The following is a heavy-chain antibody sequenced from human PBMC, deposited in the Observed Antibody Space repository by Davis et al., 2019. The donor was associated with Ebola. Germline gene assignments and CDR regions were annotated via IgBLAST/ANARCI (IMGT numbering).Heavy chain of an antibody. J-gene: IGHJ4*02. D-gene: IGHD4-17*01. CDR1: GYTFTSYA. V-gene: IGHV1-46*01. CDR3: ARDYGDYVPWVDY. Sequence: ASVKVSCKASGYTFTSYAMHWVRQAPGQGLEWMGIINPSGGSTSYAQKFQGRVTITRDMSTSTAYMELSSLRSEDTAVYYCARDYGDYVPWVDYWGQGTLVTVSS. CDR2: INPSGGST.